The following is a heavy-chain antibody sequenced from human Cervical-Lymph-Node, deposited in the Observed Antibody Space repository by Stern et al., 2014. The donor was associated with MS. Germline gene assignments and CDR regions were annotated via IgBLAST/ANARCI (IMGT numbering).Heavy chain of an antibody. CDR2: ISWNSNNI. CDR1: GFTFGDCA. D-gene: IGHD3-16*02. V-gene: IGHV3-9*01. Sequence: EGLLVESGGGSVQPGRFLRLSCAVFGFTFGDCAMHWVRQAPGKGLAGVSVISWNSNNIGYADSVRGRLTISRDNAKNSLYLQMNGLRPEDTALYYCAKDISERHYYFDSWGEGTLVTVSS. J-gene: IGHJ4*02. CDR3: AKDISERHYYFDS.